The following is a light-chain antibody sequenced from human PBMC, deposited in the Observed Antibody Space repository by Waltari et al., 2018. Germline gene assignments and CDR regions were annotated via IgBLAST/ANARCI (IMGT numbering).Light chain of an antibody. CDR3: LLSYSGARV. V-gene: IGLV7-46*01. J-gene: IGLJ2*01. Sequence: QAVVTQELSLPVSPGGTVTLSCGSSTGAVTSGHYPYWFQQKPGQAPRTLIYDTSNKHAWTPTRFSGSHLGGKAALTLACAQPDDEAEYYCLLSYSGARVFGGGTKLTVL. CDR1: TGAVTSGHY. CDR2: DTS.